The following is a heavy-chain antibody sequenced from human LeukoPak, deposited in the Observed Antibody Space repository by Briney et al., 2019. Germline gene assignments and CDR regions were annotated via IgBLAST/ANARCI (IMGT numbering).Heavy chain of an antibody. V-gene: IGHV3-30-3*01. CDR1: GFTFSSYA. CDR2: ISYDGSNK. J-gene: IGHJ4*02. CDR3: AREPHYYDSSGYCPRFDY. D-gene: IGHD3-22*01. Sequence: GGSLRLSCAASGFTFSSYAMHWVRQAPGKGLEWVAVISYDGSNKYYADSVKGRFTISRDNSKNTLYLQMNSLRAEDTAVYYCAREPHYYDSSGYCPRFDYWGQGTLVTVSS.